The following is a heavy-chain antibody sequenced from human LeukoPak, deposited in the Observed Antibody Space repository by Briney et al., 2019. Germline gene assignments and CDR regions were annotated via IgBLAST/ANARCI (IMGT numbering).Heavy chain of an antibody. D-gene: IGHD1-1*01. J-gene: IGHJ6*02. CDR2: ISYDGSNK. CDR1: GFTFSSYA. CDR3: ARQVQDYGMDV. V-gene: IGHV3-30-3*01. Sequence: PGGSLRLSCAASGFTFSSYAMPWVRQAPGKGLEWVAVISYDGSNKYYADSVKGRFTISRDNSKNTLYLQMNSLRAEDTAVYYCARQVQDYGMDVWGQGTTVTVSS.